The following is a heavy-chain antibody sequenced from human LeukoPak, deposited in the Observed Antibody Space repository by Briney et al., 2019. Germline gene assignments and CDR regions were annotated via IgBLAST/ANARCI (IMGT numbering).Heavy chain of an antibody. V-gene: IGHV4-34*01. D-gene: IGHD3-9*01. CDR3: ARGDDILTLDY. Sequence: SETLSLTCAVYGGSFSGYYWSWIRQPPGKGLEWIGEINHSGSTNYNPSLKSRVTISVDTSKNQFSLKLSSVTAADTAVYYCARGDDILTLDYWGQGTLVTVSS. CDR2: INHSGST. J-gene: IGHJ4*02. CDR1: GGSFSGYY.